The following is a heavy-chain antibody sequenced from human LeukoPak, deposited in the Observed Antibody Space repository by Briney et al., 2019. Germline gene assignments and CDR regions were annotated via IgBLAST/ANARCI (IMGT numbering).Heavy chain of an antibody. CDR3: ARMGDSSGWYEYFQH. CDR1: GITFSSYS. CDR2: ISSSSSYI. J-gene: IGHJ1*01. Sequence: GGSLRLSCAASGITFSSYSMSWVRQAPGKGLEWVSSISSSSSYIYYADSVKGRFTISRDNAKNSLYLQMNSLRAEDTAVYYCARMGDSSGWYEYFQHWGQGTLVTVSS. D-gene: IGHD6-19*01. V-gene: IGHV3-21*01.